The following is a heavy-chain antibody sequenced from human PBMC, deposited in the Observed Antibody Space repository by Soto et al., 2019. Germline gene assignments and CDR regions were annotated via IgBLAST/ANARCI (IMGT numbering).Heavy chain of an antibody. CDR2: INPLGFST. V-gene: IGHV1-46*01. Sequence: ASVKVSCKASGGTFSSYAISWVRQAPGQGLEWVGMINPLGFSTTYAQKFRGRVTMTRDTSTSTVYMELTNLRSDDTAVYYCARAAGRFGELYWFDPCGQGTLVTVYS. J-gene: IGHJ5*02. CDR1: GGTFSSYA. CDR3: ARAAGRFGELYWFDP. D-gene: IGHD3-10*01.